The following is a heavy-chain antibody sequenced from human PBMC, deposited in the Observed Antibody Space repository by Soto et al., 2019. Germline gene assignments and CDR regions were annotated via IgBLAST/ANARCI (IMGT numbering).Heavy chain of an antibody. D-gene: IGHD2-2*01. V-gene: IGHV1-8*01. CDR3: ARNQIRPAYCSSTSCYDNWFGP. J-gene: IGHJ5*02. CDR1: GYTFTSYD. CDR2: MNANNGNT. Sequence: GASVKVSCKASGYTFTSYDINWVRQATGQGLEWMGWMNANNGNTEYAQKFQGRVTITRDTSTSTAYMELSSLRSEDTAVYYCARNQIRPAYCSSTSCYDNWFGPWGQGTLVTVSS.